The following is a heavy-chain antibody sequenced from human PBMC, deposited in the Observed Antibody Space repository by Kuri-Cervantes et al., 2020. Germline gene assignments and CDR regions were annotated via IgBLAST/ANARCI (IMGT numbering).Heavy chain of an antibody. Sequence: GGSLRLSRAASGFTFSSYAMHWVRQAPGKGLEWVAVISYDGSNKYYADSVKGRFTISRDNSKNTLYLQMNSLRAEDTAVYYCAKEALAYCGGDCYSPLDYWGQGTLVTVSS. J-gene: IGHJ4*02. CDR2: ISYDGSNK. CDR3: AKEALAYCGGDCYSPLDY. V-gene: IGHV3-30-3*01. CDR1: GFTFSSYA. D-gene: IGHD2-21*02.